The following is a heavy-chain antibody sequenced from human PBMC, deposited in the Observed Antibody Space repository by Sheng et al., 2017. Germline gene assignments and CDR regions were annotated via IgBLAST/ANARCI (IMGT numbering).Heavy chain of an antibody. CDR2: SIIVEAP. CDR3: ARLRNAFDI. Sequence: QVQLQQWGAGLLKPSETLSLTCAVYGGSFSGYYWSWIRQPPREGAWSGLEKSIIVEAPTTTRPSKSRVTISVDTSKNQFSLKLSSVTAADTAVYYCARLRNAFDIWGQGTMVTVSS. V-gene: IGHV4-34*01. CDR1: GGSFSGYY. J-gene: IGHJ3*02.